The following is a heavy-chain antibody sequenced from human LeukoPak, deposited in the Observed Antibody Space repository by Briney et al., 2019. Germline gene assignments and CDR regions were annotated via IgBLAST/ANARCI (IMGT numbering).Heavy chain of an antibody. J-gene: IGHJ6*03. V-gene: IGHV1-2*02. CDR2: INPNSGGT. Sequence: ASVTVSFTASGYTFTVYYIHWVRQAPGQGLAWMGWINPNSGGTIYAQKFQGRVTMTRDTSISTAYMELSRLRSDDTAVYYCARDPHYGDFRRYYFYMDVWGKGTTVTVSS. CDR1: GYTFTVYY. CDR3: ARDPHYGDFRRYYFYMDV. D-gene: IGHD4-17*01.